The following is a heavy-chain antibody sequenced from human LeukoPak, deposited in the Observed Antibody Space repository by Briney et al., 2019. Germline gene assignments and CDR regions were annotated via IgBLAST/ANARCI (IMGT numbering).Heavy chain of an antibody. J-gene: IGHJ4*02. CDR2: VYPVDSDT. CDR1: GYSSTITW. Sequence: GDSLKISCKASGYSSTITWSAWAGQMPGKGLEGMGVVYPVDSDTIYSPSFEGQVTISADKSVSTAYLQWSSLKASDTAMYYCARLSDSRQTDFDYWGQGTLVTVSS. V-gene: IGHV5-51*01. CDR3: ARLSDSRQTDFDY. D-gene: IGHD6-13*01.